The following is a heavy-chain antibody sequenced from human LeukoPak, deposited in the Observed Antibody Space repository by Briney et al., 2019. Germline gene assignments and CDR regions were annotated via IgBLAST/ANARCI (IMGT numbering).Heavy chain of an antibody. CDR3: ARGGSYYGHDY. V-gene: IGHV3-66*01. CDR2: IYSGGST. J-gene: IGHJ4*02. CDR1: EFSVGSNY. Sequence: GGSLRLSCAASEFSVGSNYMTWVRQAPGKGLEWVSLIYSGGSTYYADSVKGRFTISRDNSKNTLYLQMNSLRAEDTAVYYCARGGSYYGHDYWGQGTLVTVSS. D-gene: IGHD1-26*01.